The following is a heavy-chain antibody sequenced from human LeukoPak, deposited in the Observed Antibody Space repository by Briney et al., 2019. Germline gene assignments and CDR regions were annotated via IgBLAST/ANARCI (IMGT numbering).Heavy chain of an antibody. V-gene: IGHV3-43*02. D-gene: IGHD5-12*01. CDR3: ANLNSGYDPTTVDY. Sequence: PGGSLRLSCAASGFTFDDYAMYWVRQAPGKGLEWVSLISGDGGSTYYADSVKGRFTISRDNSKNSLYLQMNSLRTEDTALYYCANLNSGYDPTTVDYWGQGILVTVSS. J-gene: IGHJ4*02. CDR2: ISGDGGST. CDR1: GFTFDDYA.